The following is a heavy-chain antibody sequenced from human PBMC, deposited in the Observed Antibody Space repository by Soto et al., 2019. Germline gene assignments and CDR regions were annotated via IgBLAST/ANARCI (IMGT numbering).Heavy chain of an antibody. V-gene: IGHV2-5*02. CDR2: IYWDDDK. CDR1: GFSLNSFGEA. J-gene: IGHJ4*02. Sequence: SGPTLVKPTQTLTLTCTFSGFSLNSFGEAVGWIRQPPGKALEWLGIIYWDDDKRYSPSLLSRLTLTKDTSKNQVVLTMTNMDPVDTATYYCAHRTFGYLDFWGQGMLVTVSS. D-gene: IGHD3-22*01. CDR3: AHRTFGYLDF.